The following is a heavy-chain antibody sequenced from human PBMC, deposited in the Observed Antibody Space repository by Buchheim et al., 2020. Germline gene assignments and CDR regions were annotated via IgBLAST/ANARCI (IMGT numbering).Heavy chain of an antibody. D-gene: IGHD3-22*01. J-gene: IGHJ4*02. Sequence: EVQLVESGGALVQPGGSLRLSCAASGFTFSSFAMTWVRQSPGKALEWVSSISGSGGRTFYADSVKGRFTISRDNSNDTLYLQMNSLRAEDTAIFYCARGIYYDTSAPMRPWGQGT. CDR2: ISGSGGRT. CDR3: ARGIYYDTSAPMRP. V-gene: IGHV3-23*04. CDR1: GFTFSSFA.